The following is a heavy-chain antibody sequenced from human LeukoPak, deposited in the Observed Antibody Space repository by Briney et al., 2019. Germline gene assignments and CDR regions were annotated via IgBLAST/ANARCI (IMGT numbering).Heavy chain of an antibody. Sequence: GGSLRLSCAASGFTFSTYWMTWVRQAPGKGLEWVANIKQDGSDKYYVDSVKGRFTISKDNAKNSLYLQMNSLRGEDTAVYHCAKGTGDTGYYFDYWGQGTLVTVSS. CDR2: IKQDGSDK. V-gene: IGHV3-7*03. D-gene: IGHD7-27*01. CDR3: AKGTGDTGYYFDY. CDR1: GFTFSTYW. J-gene: IGHJ4*02.